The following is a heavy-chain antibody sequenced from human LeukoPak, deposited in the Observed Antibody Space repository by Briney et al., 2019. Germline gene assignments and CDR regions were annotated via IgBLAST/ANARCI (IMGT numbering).Heavy chain of an antibody. J-gene: IGHJ4*02. CDR2: ISGSGGST. Sequence: GGSLRLSCAASGFTFSSYAMSWVRQAPGKGLEWVSAISGSGGSTYYAVSVKGRFTISRDNSKNTLYLQMNSLRAEDTAVYYCAKRTYYDFWSGYPFDYWGQGTLVTVSS. D-gene: IGHD3-3*01. CDR3: AKRTYYDFWSGYPFDY. CDR1: GFTFSSYA. V-gene: IGHV3-23*01.